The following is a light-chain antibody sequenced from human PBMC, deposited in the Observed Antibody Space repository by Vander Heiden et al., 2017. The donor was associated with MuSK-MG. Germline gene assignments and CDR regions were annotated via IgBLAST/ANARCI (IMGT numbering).Light chain of an antibody. CDR3: QQSYSTLWT. Sequence: DIQMTESPSSLSASVGDRVTITCRASQSITTYLNWYHQKPGKAPKLLIYAASSLQSGVPSRFSGSGPGTDFPLTISSLQPEDFATYYCQQSYSTLWTFGQGPKVEIK. J-gene: IGKJ1*01. CDR1: QSITTY. CDR2: AAS. V-gene: IGKV1-39*01.